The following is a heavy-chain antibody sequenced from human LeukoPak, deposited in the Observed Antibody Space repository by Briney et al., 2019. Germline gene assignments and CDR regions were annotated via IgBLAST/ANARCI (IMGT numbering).Heavy chain of an antibody. D-gene: IGHD3-16*01. CDR1: GYTLTELS. Sequence: GASVKVSCKVSGYTLTELSMHWVRQAPGKGLEWMGGFDPEDGETIYAQKFQGRVTMTEDTSTDTAYMELSSLRSEDTAVYYCATSPWGYRGENFDYWGQGTLVTVSS. J-gene: IGHJ4*02. V-gene: IGHV1-24*01. CDR3: ATSPWGYRGENFDY. CDR2: FDPEDGET.